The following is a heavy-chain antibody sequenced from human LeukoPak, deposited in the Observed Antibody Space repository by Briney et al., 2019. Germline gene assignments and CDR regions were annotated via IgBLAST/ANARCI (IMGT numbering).Heavy chain of an antibody. J-gene: IGHJ4*02. CDR3: ARKLGYCTGASCYVDY. V-gene: IGHV3-7*03. CDR1: GFIFSSYW. CDR2: IKQDGNEK. Sequence: GGYLRLSCTASGFIFSSYWMTWVRQAPGKGLEWVANIKQDGNEKYYVDSVKGRFTISRDNAQNSLYLQMNSLRADDTAVYYCARKLGYCTGASCYVDYWGQGTPVTVSS. D-gene: IGHD2-2*01.